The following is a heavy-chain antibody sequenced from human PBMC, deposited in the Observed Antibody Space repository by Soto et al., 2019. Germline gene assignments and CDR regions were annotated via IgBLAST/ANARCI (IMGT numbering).Heavy chain of an antibody. CDR2: INPSGGST. D-gene: IGHD6-13*01. J-gene: IGHJ4*02. V-gene: IGHV1-46*03. CDR1: GYTFTSYY. CDR3: ARGQRRAAAGTAFDI. Sequence: ASVKVSCKASGYTFTSYYMHWVRQAPGQGLEWMGIINPSGGSTSYAQKFQGRVTMTRDTSTSTVYMELSSLRSEYTAVYYCARGQRRAAAGTAFDIWGQGTLVTVSS.